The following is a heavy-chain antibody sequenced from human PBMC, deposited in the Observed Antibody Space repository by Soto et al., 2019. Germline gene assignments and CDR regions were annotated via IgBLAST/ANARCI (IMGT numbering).Heavy chain of an antibody. J-gene: IGHJ5*02. V-gene: IGHV4-34*01. CDR3: ARGDYYGSGSYRAENWFDP. Sequence: LSLTCAVYGGSFSGYYWSWIRQPPGKGLEWIGEINHSGSTNYNPSLKSRVTIPVDTSKNQFSLKLSSVTAADTAVYYCARGDYYGSGSYRAENWFDPWGQGTLVTVSS. CDR2: INHSGST. D-gene: IGHD3-10*01. CDR1: GGSFSGYY.